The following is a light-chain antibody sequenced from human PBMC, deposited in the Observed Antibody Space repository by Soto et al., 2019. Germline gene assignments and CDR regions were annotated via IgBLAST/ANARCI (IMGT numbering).Light chain of an antibody. CDR2: AAS. V-gene: IGKV1-27*01. J-gene: IGKJ1*01. CDR1: QDIGNF. CDR3: LQDYNYPRT. Sequence: ILMTQSPSSLSAFVGDRVTITCRASQDIGNFLAWYQQKPGKVPKLLIYAASTLQSGVPSRFSGSGSGTDFTLTISSLQPEDVATYYCLQDYNYPRTFGQGTKV.